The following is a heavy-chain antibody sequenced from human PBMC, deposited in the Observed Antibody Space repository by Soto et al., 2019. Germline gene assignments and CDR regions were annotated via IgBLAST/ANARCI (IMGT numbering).Heavy chain of an antibody. CDR3: ARDSGSYYYYYYYGMDV. CDR2: ISAYNGNT. Sequence: ASVKVSFKASGYTFTSYGISWVRQAPGQGLEWMGWISAYNGNTNYAQKLQGRVTMTTDTSTSTAYMELRSLRSDDTAVYYCARDSGSYYYYYYYGMDVWGQGTTVTVSS. J-gene: IGHJ6*02. D-gene: IGHD1-26*01. CDR1: GYTFTSYG. V-gene: IGHV1-18*04.